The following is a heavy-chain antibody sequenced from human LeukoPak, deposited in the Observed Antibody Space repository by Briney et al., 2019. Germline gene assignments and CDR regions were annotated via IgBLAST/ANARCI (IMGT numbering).Heavy chain of an antibody. Sequence: ASVKVSCKASGYTFTGYYIHWVRQAPGQGLEWMGWINPNSGGTNYAQKFRGRVTMTRDTSISTAYMELSRLRSDDTAVYYCARDFYDIWTGYYSSYYYGVDVWGQGTTVTVSS. V-gene: IGHV1-2*02. CDR3: ARDFYDIWTGYYSSYYYGVDV. CDR2: INPNSGGT. D-gene: IGHD3-9*01. CDR1: GYTFTGYY. J-gene: IGHJ6*02.